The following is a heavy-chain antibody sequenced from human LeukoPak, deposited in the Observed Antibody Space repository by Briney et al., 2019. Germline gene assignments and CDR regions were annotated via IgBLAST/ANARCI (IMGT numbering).Heavy chain of an antibody. CDR1: GFIVSSNY. D-gene: IGHD5-18*01. Sequence: PGGSLRLSCAASGFIVSSNYMSWVRQGPGKGLEWVSLISASGGSTYYADSVKGRFTISRDNSKNTVYLQMNSLRAEDTALYYCAKDIQGANWGQGTLVTVSS. V-gene: IGHV3-23*01. CDR3: AKDIQGAN. CDR2: ISASGGST. J-gene: IGHJ4*02.